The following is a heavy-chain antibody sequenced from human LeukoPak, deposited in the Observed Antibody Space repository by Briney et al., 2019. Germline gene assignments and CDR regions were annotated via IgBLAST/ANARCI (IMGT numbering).Heavy chain of an antibody. CDR1: GFTFSSYA. CDR2: ISYDGSNK. CDR3: ARDSSDFWSGYYQTVDY. V-gene: IGHV3-30-3*01. J-gene: IGHJ4*02. D-gene: IGHD3-3*01. Sequence: PGRSLRLSCAASGFTFSSYAMHWVRQAPGKGLEWVAVISYDGSNKYYADSVKGRFTISRDNSKNTLYLQMNSLRAEDTAVYYCARDSSDFWSGYYQTVDYWGQGTLVTVSS.